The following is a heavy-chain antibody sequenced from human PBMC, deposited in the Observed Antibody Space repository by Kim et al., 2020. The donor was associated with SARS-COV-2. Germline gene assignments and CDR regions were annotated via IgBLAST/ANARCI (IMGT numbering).Heavy chain of an antibody. D-gene: IGHD2-2*01. V-gene: IGHV3-23*01. Sequence: GGSLRLSCAASGFTFSSYAMSWVRQAPGKGLEWVSAISGSGGSTYYADSVKGRFTISRDNSKNTLYLQMNSLRAEDTAVYYCAKDVYGPLVPAATDYWGQGTLVTVSS. CDR3: AKDVYGPLVPAATDY. CDR1: GFTFSSYA. J-gene: IGHJ4*02. CDR2: ISGSGGST.